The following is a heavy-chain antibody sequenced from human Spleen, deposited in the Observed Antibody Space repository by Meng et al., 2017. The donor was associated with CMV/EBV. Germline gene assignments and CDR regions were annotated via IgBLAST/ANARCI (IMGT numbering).Heavy chain of an antibody. D-gene: IGHD6-6*01. CDR3: ARDLLSSSGY. J-gene: IGHJ4*02. CDR1: GGSINNYY. Sequence: SETLSLTCTVSGGSINNYYWTWIRQPPGKGLEWIGSIYYSGSTYYNPSLKSRVTISVDTSKNQFSLKLSSVTAADTAVYYCARDLLSSSGYWGQGTLVTVSS. V-gene: IGHV4-59*12. CDR2: IYYSGST.